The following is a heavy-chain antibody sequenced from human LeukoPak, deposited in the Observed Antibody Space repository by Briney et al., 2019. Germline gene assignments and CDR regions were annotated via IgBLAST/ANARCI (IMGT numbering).Heavy chain of an antibody. CDR2: ISGSGGTT. CDR3: AKTNGYYSD. CDR1: GFTFSSYG. D-gene: IGHD3-22*01. Sequence: AGSLRLSCAASGFTFSSYGMNWLRQAPGKGLQWVSGISGSGGTTYYADSVKGRFTISRDNSKNSLSLQVSSLRAEDTAVYYCAKTNGYYSDWGQGTLVTVSS. V-gene: IGHV3-23*01. J-gene: IGHJ4*02.